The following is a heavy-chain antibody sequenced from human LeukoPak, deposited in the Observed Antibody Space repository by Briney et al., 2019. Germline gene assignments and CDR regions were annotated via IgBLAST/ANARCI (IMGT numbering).Heavy chain of an antibody. Sequence: SETLSLTCTVSGYSISSGYYWGWIRQPPGKGLEWIGSIYHSGSTYYNPSLKSRVTISVDTSKNQFSLKLSSVTAADTAVYYCARGEGDTAMAKVWGQGTLVTVSS. V-gene: IGHV4-38-2*02. D-gene: IGHD5-18*01. CDR1: GYSISSGYY. J-gene: IGHJ4*02. CDR3: ARGEGDTAMAKV. CDR2: IYHSGST.